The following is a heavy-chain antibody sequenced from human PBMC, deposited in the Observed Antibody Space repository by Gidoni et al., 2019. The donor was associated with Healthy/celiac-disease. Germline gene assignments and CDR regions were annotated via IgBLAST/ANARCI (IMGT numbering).Heavy chain of an antibody. Sequence: QVPLVESGGGLVKPGGSRRLSCAASGVTFSDYYMSWIRQAPGKGLEWVAYISRGGRTMYYADSVKGRFTISRDNAKNSLYLQMNSLRAEDTAVYYCARMYSGSYLDYWGQGTLVTVSS. J-gene: IGHJ4*02. CDR2: ISRGGRTM. CDR3: ARMYSGSYLDY. CDR1: GVTFSDYY. V-gene: IGHV3-11*01. D-gene: IGHD1-26*01.